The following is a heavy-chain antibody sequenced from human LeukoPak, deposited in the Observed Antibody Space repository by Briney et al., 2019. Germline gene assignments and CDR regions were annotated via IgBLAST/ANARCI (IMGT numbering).Heavy chain of an antibody. CDR2: INHSGST. CDR1: GDSISSRSYY. V-gene: IGHV4-34*01. J-gene: IGHJ4*02. Sequence: SETLSLTCSVSGDSISSRSYYWSWIRQPPGKGLEWIGEINHSGSTNYNPSLKSRVTISVDTSKNQFSLKLSSVTAADTAVYYCARMLNLAARPGGYYFDYWGQGTLVTVSS. CDR3: ARMLNLAARPGGYYFDY. D-gene: IGHD6-6*01.